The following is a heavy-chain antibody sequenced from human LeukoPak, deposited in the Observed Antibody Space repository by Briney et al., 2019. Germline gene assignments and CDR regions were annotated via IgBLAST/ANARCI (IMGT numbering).Heavy chain of an antibody. CDR3: AKGGRECTSTTCYTLYNWFDP. D-gene: IGHD2-2*02. CDR1: GFTLSRYA. J-gene: IGHJ5*02. Sequence: GGSLRLSCAASGFTLSRYAMNWVRQVPGKGLEWVSSINNYGGSRNYADSVKGRFTISRDNSKNTLYLQMNSLRAEDTAIYYCAKGGRECTSTTCYTLYNWFDPWGQGTLVTVSS. V-gene: IGHV3-23*01. CDR2: INNYGGSR.